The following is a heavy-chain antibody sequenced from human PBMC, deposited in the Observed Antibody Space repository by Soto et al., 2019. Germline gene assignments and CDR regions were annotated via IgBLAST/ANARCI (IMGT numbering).Heavy chain of an antibody. CDR3: ARPYCSGGSCYDYFDY. CDR2: INPTSGST. CDR1: GYTFSNYG. D-gene: IGHD2-15*01. J-gene: IGHJ4*02. V-gene: IGHV1-46*01. Sequence: ASVKVSCKASGYTFSNYGITWVRQAPGQGLEWMGIINPTSGSTSYALQFQGRVTMTRDTSTSTVYMELSSLRSEDTAVYYCARPYCSGGSCYDYFDYWGQGTLVTVSS.